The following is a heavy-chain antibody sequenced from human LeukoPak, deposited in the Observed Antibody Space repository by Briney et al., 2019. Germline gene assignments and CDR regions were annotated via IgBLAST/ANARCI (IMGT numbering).Heavy chain of an antibody. CDR1: GGSISSYY. Sequence: SETLSLTCTISGGSISSYYWSWIRQPAGKGLEWIGRIYTSGSTSYSPSLKSRVTMSVDTSKNQFSLKLSSVTAADTAVYYCAILRGGSYTDWYFDLWGRGTLVTVSS. CDR3: AILRGGSYTDWYFDL. V-gene: IGHV4-4*07. J-gene: IGHJ2*01. D-gene: IGHD1-26*01. CDR2: IYTSGST.